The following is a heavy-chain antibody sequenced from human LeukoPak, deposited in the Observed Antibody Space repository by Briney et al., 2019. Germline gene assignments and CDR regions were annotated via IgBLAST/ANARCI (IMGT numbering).Heavy chain of an antibody. V-gene: IGHV3-23*01. J-gene: IGHJ4*02. Sequence: GGSLRLSCAASGFSFSNYGMSWVRQAPAKGLEWVSRLRGDGDTFYADSVKGRFTLSRDDSRNTVYLQLNNLRVEDTAVYYCARASWILNADAVWWGQGTPVSVSS. CDR3: ARASWILNADAVW. CDR2: LRGDGDT. CDR1: GFSFSNYG. D-gene: IGHD3-9*01.